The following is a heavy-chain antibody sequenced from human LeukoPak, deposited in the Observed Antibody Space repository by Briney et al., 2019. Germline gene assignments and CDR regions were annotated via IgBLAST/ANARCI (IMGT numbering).Heavy chain of an antibody. Sequence: GGSLRLSCAASGFTFSDYYMSWIRQASGKGLEWVSYISSSGSTIYYADSVKGRFTISRDNSKNTLYVQVNSLGTEDTAAYYCAKGSYYDSSGSFYFDYWGQGTLVTVSS. V-gene: IGHV3-11*01. D-gene: IGHD3-22*01. CDR1: GFTFSDYY. J-gene: IGHJ4*02. CDR3: AKGSYYDSSGSFYFDY. CDR2: ISSSGSTI.